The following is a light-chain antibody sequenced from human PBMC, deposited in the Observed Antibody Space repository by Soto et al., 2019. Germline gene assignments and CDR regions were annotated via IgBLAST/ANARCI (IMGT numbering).Light chain of an antibody. V-gene: IGKV3-20*01. CDR1: QSVSSSY. Sequence: EIVLTQSPGTLSLSLGERATLSCRASQSVSSSYLAWYRQRPGQAPRLLIYGASSRATGIPDRFSGSGSGTDFTLTTSRLEPEDFAVYYCQQYGSSPLTFGGGTKVEIK. CDR2: GAS. CDR3: QQYGSSPLT. J-gene: IGKJ4*01.